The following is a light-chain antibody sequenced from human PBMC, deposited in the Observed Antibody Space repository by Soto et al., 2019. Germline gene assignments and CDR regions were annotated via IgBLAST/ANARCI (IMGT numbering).Light chain of an antibody. CDR2: EVS. CDR1: SSDVGGFDY. J-gene: IGLJ2*01. V-gene: IGLV2-14*01. Sequence: QSALTQPASVSGSPGQSITISCTGTSSDVGGFDYVSWYQQHPGKAPKLMIYEVSNRPSGVSNRFSGSKSGNTVSLTISGLQEEDEADYYCSSYTSSSVVVFGGGTKLTVL. CDR3: SSYTSSSVVV.